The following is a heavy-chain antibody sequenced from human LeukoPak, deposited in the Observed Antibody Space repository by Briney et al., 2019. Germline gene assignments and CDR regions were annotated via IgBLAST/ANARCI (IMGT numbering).Heavy chain of an antibody. CDR2: IKTDGSQI. Sequence: GGSLRLSCAASGFTFSSYGMHWVRRAPGKGLEWVANIKTDGSQIYYVDSVKGRFTISRDNAKNSLYLQMDSLRAEDTAVYYCARDLNWETYWGQGTLVSVPS. J-gene: IGHJ4*02. CDR3: ARDLNWETY. D-gene: IGHD7-27*01. V-gene: IGHV3-7*01. CDR1: GFTFSSYG.